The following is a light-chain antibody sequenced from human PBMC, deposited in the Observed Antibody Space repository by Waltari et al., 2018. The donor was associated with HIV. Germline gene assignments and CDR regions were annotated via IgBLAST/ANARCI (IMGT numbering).Light chain of an antibody. Sequence: SYELTQPPSVSVSPGQTARITCSGDPSPKKYAHWYQQKSGQAPVLVIYEDLKRPSGIPEGFSGSSSGTMAILTISGAQVEDEADYYCYSTESNGNHRVFGGGTKLTVL. CDR2: EDL. V-gene: IGLV3-10*01. CDR3: YSTESNGNHRV. J-gene: IGLJ3*02. CDR1: PSPKKY.